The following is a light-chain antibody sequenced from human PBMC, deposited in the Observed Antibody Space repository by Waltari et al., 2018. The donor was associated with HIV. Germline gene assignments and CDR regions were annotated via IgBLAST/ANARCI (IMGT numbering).Light chain of an antibody. CDR1: QSVSSSY. CDR3: RQYGSSTWT. J-gene: IGKJ1*01. CDR2: GTS. Sequence: EIVLTQSPGTLSLSPGERATLSCRASQSVSSSYLAWYQQKPGQAPSLLIYGTSSRATGIPDRFSGSGSGTDFTVTISRLGPEDFAVYYCRQYGSSTWTFGQGTKVEIK. V-gene: IGKV3-20*01.